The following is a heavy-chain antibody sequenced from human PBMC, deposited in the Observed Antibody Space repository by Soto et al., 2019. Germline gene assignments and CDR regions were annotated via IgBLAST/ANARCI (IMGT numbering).Heavy chain of an antibody. CDR1: GYSFISYW. V-gene: IGHV5-10-1*01. CDR3: ARRTTMVRGVMEQ. D-gene: IGHD3-10*01. Sequence: GESLKISCNGSGYSFISYWISWVRQMPGKGLEWMGRIDPSDSYTNYSPSFQGHVTISADKSISTAYLQWSSLKASDTAMYYCARRTTMVRGVMEQWGQGTLVTVSS. CDR2: IDPSDSYT. J-gene: IGHJ4*02.